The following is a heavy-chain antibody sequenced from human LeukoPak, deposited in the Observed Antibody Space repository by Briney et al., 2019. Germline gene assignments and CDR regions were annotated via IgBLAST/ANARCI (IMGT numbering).Heavy chain of an antibody. CDR1: GFTFSSYW. Sequence: PGGSLRPSCAASGFTFSSYWMSWVRQPPGKGLEWIGNIYYGENTYYNPSLKSRVTISIDTSKNQFYLKLSSLTAADTAVYYCARRDDSSGYHKIFDYWGPGTLVTVSS. CDR2: IYYGENT. CDR3: ARRDDSSGYHKIFDY. V-gene: IGHV4-39*01. J-gene: IGHJ4*02. D-gene: IGHD3-22*01.